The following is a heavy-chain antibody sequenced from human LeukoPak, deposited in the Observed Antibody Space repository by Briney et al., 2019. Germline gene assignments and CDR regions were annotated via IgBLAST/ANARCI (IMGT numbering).Heavy chain of an antibody. CDR1: GGSISSGGYS. J-gene: IGHJ4*02. CDR3: ARGTPSYRSGYYSTD. D-gene: IGHD3-22*01. CDR2: IYHSGST. V-gene: IGHV4-30-2*01. Sequence: SQTLSLTCAVSGGSISSGGYSWSWIRQPPGKGLEWIGYIYHSGSTYYNPSLKSRVTISVDRSKNQFSLKLSSVTAADTAVYYCARGTPSYRSGYYSTDWGQGTLVTVSS.